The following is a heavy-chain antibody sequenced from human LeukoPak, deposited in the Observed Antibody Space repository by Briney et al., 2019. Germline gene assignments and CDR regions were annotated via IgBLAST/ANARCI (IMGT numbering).Heavy chain of an antibody. CDR2: INHSGST. CDR3: ARVVGVVTLYYYYYYYMDV. J-gene: IGHJ6*03. CDR1: GGSFSGYY. D-gene: IGHD3-3*01. V-gene: IGHV4-34*01. Sequence: SETLSLTCAGYGGSFSGYYWSWIRQPPGKGLEWIGEINHSGSTNYNPSLKSRVTISVDTSKNQFSLKLSSVTAADTAVYYCARVVGVVTLYYYYYYYMDVWGKGTTVTDSS.